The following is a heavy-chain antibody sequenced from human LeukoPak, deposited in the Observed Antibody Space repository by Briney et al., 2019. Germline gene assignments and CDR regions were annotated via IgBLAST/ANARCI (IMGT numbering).Heavy chain of an antibody. J-gene: IGHJ4*02. V-gene: IGHV3-23*01. CDR3: AKDTSRCGGDCPGYFDY. CDR1: GFTFSNFA. D-gene: IGHD2-21*02. Sequence: GGSLRLSCAASGFTFSNFAMGWVRRPPGKGLEWVSGFGGSGIIHYADSVKGRFTISRDNSKNTLYLLMNSLRPEDTAVYYCAKDTSRCGGDCPGYFDYWGQGTLATVSS. CDR2: FGGSGII.